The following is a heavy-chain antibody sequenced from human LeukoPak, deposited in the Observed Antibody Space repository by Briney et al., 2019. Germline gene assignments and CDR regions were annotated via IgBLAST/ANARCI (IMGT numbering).Heavy chain of an antibody. CDR1: GFTFSHYA. V-gene: IGHV3-33*06. Sequence: GTSLRLSCATSGFTFSHYAMHWVRQAPGKGLEWGAVIWNDGSEKDYGDSVKGRFTISRDNSEKAVYLQMNTLRVEDTAVYYCAKDAERGFDFSNSLESWGQGTLVTVSS. J-gene: IGHJ4*02. CDR2: IWNDGSEK. D-gene: IGHD4-11*01. CDR3: AKDAERGFDFSNSLES.